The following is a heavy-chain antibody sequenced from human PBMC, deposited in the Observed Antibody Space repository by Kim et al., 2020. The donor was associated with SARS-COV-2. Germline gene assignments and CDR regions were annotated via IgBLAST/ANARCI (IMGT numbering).Heavy chain of an antibody. J-gene: IGHJ5*02. Sequence: GGSLRLSCAASGFTFSDYYMSWIRQAPGKGLEWVSYISSSGSTIYYADSVKGRFTISRDNAKNSLYLQMNSLRAEDTAVYYCARAGLRYFDFPINWFDPWGQGTLVTVSS. CDR1: GFTFSDYY. V-gene: IGHV3-11*04. CDR2: ISSSGSTI. D-gene: IGHD3-9*01. CDR3: ARAGLRYFDFPINWFDP.